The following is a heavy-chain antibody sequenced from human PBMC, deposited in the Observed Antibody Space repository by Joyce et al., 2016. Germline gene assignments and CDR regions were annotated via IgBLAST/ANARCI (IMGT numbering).Heavy chain of an antibody. CDR2: ISGYHGQT. CDR1: GYTFSNFG. Sequence: QLQLVQSGAEVKKPGASVKVSCKASGYTFSNFGISWVRQAPGQGLEWMGCISGYHGQTKYAPKFQDRVFMTTDTSTSTAYLELRSLRSDDTAVYYCGRDVTVVAANLFDSWGQGTLVTVSA. CDR3: GRDVTVVAANLFDS. D-gene: IGHD2-15*01. J-gene: IGHJ4*02. V-gene: IGHV1-18*01.